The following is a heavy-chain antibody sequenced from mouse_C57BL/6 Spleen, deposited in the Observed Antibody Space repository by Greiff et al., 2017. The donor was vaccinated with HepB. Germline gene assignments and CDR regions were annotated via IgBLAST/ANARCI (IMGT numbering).Heavy chain of an antibody. CDR3: IPEGAMDY. CDR1: GYTFTDYE. J-gene: IGHJ4*01. Sequence: QVQLKQSGAELVRPGASVTLSCKASGYTFTDYEMHWVKQTPVHGLEWIGAIDPETGGTAYNQKFKGKAILTADKSSSTAYMELRSLTSEDSAVYYCIPEGAMDYWGQGTSVTVSS. V-gene: IGHV1-15*01. CDR2: IDPETGGT.